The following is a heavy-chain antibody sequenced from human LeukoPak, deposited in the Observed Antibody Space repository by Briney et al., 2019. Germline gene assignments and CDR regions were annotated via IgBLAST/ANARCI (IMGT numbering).Heavy chain of an antibody. J-gene: IGHJ4*02. CDR1: GFTFSSYF. CDR3: AKGDYSLTFDY. Sequence: GGSLRLSCAASGFTFSSYFMSWVRQAPGKGLEWVSAIRGSGGSTYYADSVKGRFTISRDNSKNTLYLQMNSLRAEDTAVYHCAKGDYSLTFDYWGQGTLVTVSP. CDR2: IRGSGGST. V-gene: IGHV3-23*01. D-gene: IGHD4-17*01.